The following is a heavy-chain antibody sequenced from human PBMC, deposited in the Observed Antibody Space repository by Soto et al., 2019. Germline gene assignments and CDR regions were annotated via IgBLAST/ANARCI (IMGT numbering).Heavy chain of an antibody. CDR1: GRSISCDYYH. J-gene: IGHJ6*01. CDR3: AREDDGGDTLDV. D-gene: IGHD2-21*02. CDR2: IHHSGSI. V-gene: IGHV4-30-4*08. Sequence: QVQLQQSRPGLVKPSQFLSLTCTVYGRSISCDYYHWTWILQSPERGLEWIGYIHHSGSIFYNPSLKSLVTISVDTSNNQFSLHLSSVTAADTAVYFCAREDDGGDTLDVWGQGTTVSVSA.